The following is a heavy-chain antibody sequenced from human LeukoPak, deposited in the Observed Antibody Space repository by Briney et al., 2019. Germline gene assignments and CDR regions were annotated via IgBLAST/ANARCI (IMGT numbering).Heavy chain of an antibody. Sequence: GGSLRLSCAASGFTFSSYAMSWVRQAPGKGLEWVSAISGSGGSTYYADSVKGRFTISRDNSKNTLYLQMNSLRAEDTAVYYCAKXQGDTIFGVVIISSDYWGQGTLVTVSS. D-gene: IGHD3-3*01. V-gene: IGHV3-23*01. CDR3: AKXQGDTIFGVVIISSDY. CDR1: GFTFSSYA. J-gene: IGHJ4*02. CDR2: ISGSGGST.